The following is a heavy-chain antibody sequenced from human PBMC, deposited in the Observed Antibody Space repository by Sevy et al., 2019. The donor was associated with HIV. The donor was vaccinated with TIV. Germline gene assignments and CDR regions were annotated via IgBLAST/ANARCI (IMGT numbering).Heavy chain of an antibody. V-gene: IGHV3-11*01. CDR1: GFTFSDYY. CDR3: AREMAPHIGDYFDY. J-gene: IGHJ4*02. CDR2: ISSSGSTI. D-gene: IGHD3-10*01. Sequence: GGSLRLSCAASGFTFSDYYMSWIRQAPGKGLEWVSYISSSGSTINYADSVKGRFTISRDNAKNSLYLQMNSLRAEDTAVYYCAREMAPHIGDYFDYWGQGTLVTVSS.